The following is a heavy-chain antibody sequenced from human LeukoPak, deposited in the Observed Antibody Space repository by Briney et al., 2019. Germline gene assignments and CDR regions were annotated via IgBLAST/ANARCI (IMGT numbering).Heavy chain of an antibody. Sequence: PGGSLRLSCAASGFTFRSYAMSWVRQAPGKGLEWVSSVTGDGETTIYADSVKGRFSVSRDNSRNTLFLTMNSLRVEDTALYYCAKDYLGQLVMFDVWGQGTMVTVSS. CDR1: GFTFRSYA. CDR2: VTGDGETT. CDR3: AKDYLGQLVMFDV. J-gene: IGHJ3*01. V-gene: IGHV3-23*01. D-gene: IGHD6-13*01.